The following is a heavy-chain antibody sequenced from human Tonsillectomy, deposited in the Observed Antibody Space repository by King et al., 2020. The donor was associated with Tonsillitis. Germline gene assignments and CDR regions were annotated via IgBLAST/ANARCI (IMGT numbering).Heavy chain of an antibody. CDR3: TTSGNCGGDCYYDY. J-gene: IGHJ4*02. Sequence: VQLVESGGGVVQPGGSLKLSCAASGFTFSVSAMHWVRQASGTGLEWVGRIRSKANNYATSCAASVKGRFTISRDVSKNTAYLEMNSLKTEDTAVYYCTTSGNCGGDCYYDYWGQGTLVTVSS. CDR2: IRSKANNYAT. D-gene: IGHD2-21*02. V-gene: IGHV3-73*02. CDR1: GFTFSVSA.